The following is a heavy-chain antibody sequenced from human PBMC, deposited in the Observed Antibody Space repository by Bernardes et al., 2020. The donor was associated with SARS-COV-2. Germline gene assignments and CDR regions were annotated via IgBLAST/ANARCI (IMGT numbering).Heavy chain of an antibody. CDR1: GFTFSNYA. D-gene: IGHD2-8*01. CDR3: AKARSLFMLYYDDAFDI. Sequence: GGSLRLSCAASGFTFSNYAMNWVRQAPGKGLEWVSGFSDGGLSTYYADSVKGRFTISRDSSKNTLYLQMNSLRADDTAVYYCAKARSLFMLYYDDAFDIWGQGTMVIVSS. V-gene: IGHV3-23*01. J-gene: IGHJ3*02. CDR2: FSDGGLST.